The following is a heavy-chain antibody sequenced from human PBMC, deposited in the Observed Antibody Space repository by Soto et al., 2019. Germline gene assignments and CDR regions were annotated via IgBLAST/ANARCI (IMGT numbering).Heavy chain of an antibody. CDR1: GFTFRNYG. V-gene: IGHV3-30*18. D-gene: IGHD7-27*01. CDR3: AKGHLGYYGMDV. Sequence: PGGSLRLSCAASGFTFRNYGMHWVRQAPGKGLEWVAVISYDGSNKYYADSVKGRFTISRDNSKNTLYLQMNSLRAEDTAVYYCAKGHLGYYGMDVWGQGTTVTVSS. J-gene: IGHJ6*02. CDR2: ISYDGSNK.